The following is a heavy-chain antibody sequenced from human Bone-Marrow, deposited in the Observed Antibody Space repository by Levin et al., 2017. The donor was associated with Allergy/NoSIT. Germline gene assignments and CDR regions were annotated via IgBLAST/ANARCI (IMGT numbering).Heavy chain of an antibody. CDR2: IKLDGSEK. Sequence: GGSLRLSCAGSGFTFSYSWMSWVRQAPGKGLEWVANIKLDGSEKYYVDSVKGRFTISRDNAKNSLYLQMNNLRAEDTAVYYCARHGLAAADFFDLWGQGTLVTVSS. V-gene: IGHV3-7*01. CDR3: ARHGLAAADFFDL. D-gene: IGHD6-25*01. CDR1: GFTFSYSW. J-gene: IGHJ4*02.